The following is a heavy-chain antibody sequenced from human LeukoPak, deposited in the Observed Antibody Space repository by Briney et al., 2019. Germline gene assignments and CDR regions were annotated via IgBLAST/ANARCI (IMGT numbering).Heavy chain of an antibody. D-gene: IGHD6-13*01. CDR3: ATEKVYSSRRQVDY. J-gene: IGHJ4*02. CDR1: GFIFSTYS. Sequence: KPGGSLRLSCAASGFIFSTYSMKWVRQAPGKGLEWVSSISSTGLYIFYADSVRGRFTISRDNAGKPLYLQMNSLRAEDTAVYYCATEKVYSSRRQVDYWGQGTLVTVSS. V-gene: IGHV3-21*01. CDR2: ISSTGLYI.